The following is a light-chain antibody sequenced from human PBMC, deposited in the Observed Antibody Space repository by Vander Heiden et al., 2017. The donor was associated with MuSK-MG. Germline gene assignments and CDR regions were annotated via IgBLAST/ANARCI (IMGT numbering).Light chain of an antibody. V-gene: IGKV1-33*01. Sequence: DIQMTQSPSSLSASVGDRVTITCQASQDINNYVNWYQQKPGKAPKLLIFDASNLHTGVPARCRGSGSGTDFTFTINSLQPEDSAKYQCQQYDKVAHAFGQWTRLEIK. CDR3: QQYDKVAHA. CDR1: QDINNY. J-gene: IGKJ2*01. CDR2: DAS.